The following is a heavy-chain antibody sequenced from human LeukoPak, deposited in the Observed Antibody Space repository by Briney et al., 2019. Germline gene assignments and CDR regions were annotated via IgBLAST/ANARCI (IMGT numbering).Heavy chain of an antibody. Sequence: PGGSLRLSCSASGFTFSSFWMSWVGQAPGKGLEWVANINQDGSETYYVDSVKGRFTISRDNAENSLYLQMNSLRAEDTAVYYCARVYCGGGRCDSYFDYWGQGTLVTVSS. V-gene: IGHV3-7*05. CDR2: INQDGSET. J-gene: IGHJ4*02. CDR3: ARVYCGGGRCDSYFDY. D-gene: IGHD2-15*01. CDR1: GFTFSSFW.